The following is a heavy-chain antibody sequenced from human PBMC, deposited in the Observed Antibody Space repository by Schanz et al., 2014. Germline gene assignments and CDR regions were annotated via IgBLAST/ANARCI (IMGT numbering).Heavy chain of an antibody. J-gene: IGHJ3*01. D-gene: IGHD6-19*01. Sequence: EVQLVESGGDLVQPGGSLRLSCAASGFTFSNYAMSWVRQAPGKGLEWVSSISGSGGSTYYADSVKGRFTISRDNSKNTLYLQRKSLRAEDTAVYYWAVVLSTWLIKASGAFDLWGQGTMVTVSS. CDR3: AVVLSTWLIKASGAFDL. CDR2: ISGSGGST. V-gene: IGHV3-23*04. CDR1: GFTFSNYA.